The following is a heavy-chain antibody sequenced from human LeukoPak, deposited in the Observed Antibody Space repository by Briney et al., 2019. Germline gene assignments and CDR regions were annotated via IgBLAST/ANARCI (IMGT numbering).Heavy chain of an antibody. V-gene: IGHV1-69*01. Sequence: SVKVSCKASGGTFSSYAISWVRQALGQGLEWMGGIIPIFGTANYAQKFQGRVTITADESTSTAYMELSSLRSDDTAVYYCARRESSGWYFYWGQGTLVTVSS. D-gene: IGHD6-19*01. J-gene: IGHJ4*02. CDR3: ARRESSGWYFY. CDR1: GGTFSSYA. CDR2: IIPIFGTA.